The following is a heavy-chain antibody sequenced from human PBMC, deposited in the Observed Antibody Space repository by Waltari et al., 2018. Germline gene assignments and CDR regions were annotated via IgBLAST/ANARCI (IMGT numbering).Heavy chain of an antibody. CDR3: ARXKGAGGTSGVDX. V-gene: IGHV5-51*01. D-gene: IGHD6-13*01. CDR1: GYFXAGYW. J-gene: IGHJ4*02. CDR2: IYPGDSGT. Sequence: EVVLVQXGAXXKKPGEXLKIXCKASGYFXAGYWIGWVRQMPGKGLEWMGIIYPGDSGTXYSPSFQGQVXISADKSVNTAYLQWISXKASDTAKXYXARXKGAGGTSGVDXWGQGTLVTVSS.